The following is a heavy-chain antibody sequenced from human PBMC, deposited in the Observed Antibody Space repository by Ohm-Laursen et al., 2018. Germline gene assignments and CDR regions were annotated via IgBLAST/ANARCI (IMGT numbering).Heavy chain of an antibody. Sequence: SSVKVSCKASGYTFTGYYMHWVRQAPGQGLEWMGGIIPIFGTANYAQKFQGRVTITADESTSTAYMELSSLRSEDTAVYYCARSAGSYQLQHDYWGQGTLVTVSS. J-gene: IGHJ4*02. CDR3: ARSAGSYQLQHDY. V-gene: IGHV1-69*01. CDR2: IIPIFGTA. CDR1: GYTFTGYY. D-gene: IGHD2-2*01.